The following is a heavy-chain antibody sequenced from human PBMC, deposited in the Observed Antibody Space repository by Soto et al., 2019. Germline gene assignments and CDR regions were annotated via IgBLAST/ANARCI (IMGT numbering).Heavy chain of an antibody. Sequence: PGGSLRLSCVASGFTFSHYTLNWVRRATGKGLEWVSTISDRPTGHTHYAESVRGRFTISRADSRDTVFLQMDSLRAEDTAVYYCTTRMTARFDYWSQGVLVTVSS. CDR3: TTRMTARFDY. J-gene: IGHJ4*02. V-gene: IGHV3-23*01. CDR1: GFTFSHYT. D-gene: IGHD2-21*02. CDR2: ISDRPTGHT.